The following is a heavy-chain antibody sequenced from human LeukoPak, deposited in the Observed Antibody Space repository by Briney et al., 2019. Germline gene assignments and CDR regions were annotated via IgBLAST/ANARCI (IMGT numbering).Heavy chain of an antibody. Sequence: GGSLRLSCAASGFTFSNYGVNWVRQSPGKGLEWVSYISSSGSTMYYADSVKGRFTISRDNAKDSLYLQMNSLRAEDTAVYYCARGRYSSRSGGYYFDIWGQGTLVTVSS. CDR2: ISSSGSTM. CDR1: GFTFSNYG. J-gene: IGHJ4*02. V-gene: IGHV3-48*01. D-gene: IGHD2-2*01. CDR3: ARGRYSSRSGGYYFDI.